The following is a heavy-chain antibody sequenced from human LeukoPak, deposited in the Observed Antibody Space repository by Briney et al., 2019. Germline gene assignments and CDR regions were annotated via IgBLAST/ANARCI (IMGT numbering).Heavy chain of an antibody. V-gene: IGHV1-2*02. J-gene: IGHJ4*02. CDR1: GYTFTGYY. CDR3: ARVLAGTGTFFY. Sequence: ASVKVSCKASGYTFTGYYMHWVRQAPGQGLEWMGWINPNSGGTNYAQKFQGRVTMTRDTSISTAYMELSRLRSDDTAVYCCARVLAGTGTFFYWGQGTLVTVSS. CDR2: INPNSGGT. D-gene: IGHD6-13*01.